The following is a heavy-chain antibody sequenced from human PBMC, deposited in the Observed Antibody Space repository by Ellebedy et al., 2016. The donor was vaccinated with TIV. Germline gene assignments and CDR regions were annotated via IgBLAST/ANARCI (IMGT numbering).Heavy chain of an antibody. CDR2: IKSKTDGGTT. J-gene: IGHJ4*02. CDR3: TLTQYYFDY. D-gene: IGHD3-9*01. Sequence: GESLKISCAASGFTFSNAWMNWVRQAPGKGLEWVGRIKSKTDGGTTDYAAPVKGRFTISRDDSKNTLYRQMNSLKTEDTAVYYCTLTQYYFDYWGQGTLVTVSS. V-gene: IGHV3-15*07. CDR1: GFTFSNAW.